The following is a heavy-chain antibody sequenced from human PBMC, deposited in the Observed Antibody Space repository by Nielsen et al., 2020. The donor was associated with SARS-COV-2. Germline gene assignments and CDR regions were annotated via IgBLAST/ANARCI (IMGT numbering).Heavy chain of an antibody. Sequence: APVKVSCKASGYTFTGYYMHWVRQAPGQGLEWMGRINPNSGGTNYAQKFQGRVTMTRDTSISTAYMELSRLRSDDTAVYYCARDYYDSSGFSLDYWGQGTLVTVSS. J-gene: IGHJ4*02. V-gene: IGHV1-2*06. CDR1: GYTFTGYY. CDR2: INPNSGGT. D-gene: IGHD3-22*01. CDR3: ARDYYDSSGFSLDY.